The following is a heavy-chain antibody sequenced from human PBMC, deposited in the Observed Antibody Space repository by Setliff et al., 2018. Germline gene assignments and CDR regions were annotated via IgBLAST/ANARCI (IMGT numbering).Heavy chain of an antibody. J-gene: IGHJ4*02. CDR3: ARCITIFGVVIPNAFDY. D-gene: IGHD3-3*01. CDR2: IYWDDDK. Sequence: SGPTLVNPTQTLTLTCTFSGFSLSTSGVGVGWIRQPPGKALEWLALIYWDDDKRYSPSLKSRLTITKDTSKNQVVLTMTNMDPVNTATYYCARCITIFGVVIPNAFDYWGQGTLVTVSS. V-gene: IGHV2-5*02. CDR1: GFSLSTSGVG.